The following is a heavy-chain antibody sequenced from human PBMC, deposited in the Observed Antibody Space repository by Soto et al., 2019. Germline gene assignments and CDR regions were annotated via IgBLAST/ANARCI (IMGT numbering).Heavy chain of an antibody. J-gene: IGHJ6*02. CDR3: ARAYGSGSYGYYYYYGMDV. CDR2: IYYSGST. Sequence: KPSETLSLTCTVSGGSISSYYWSWIRQPPGKGLEWIGYIYYSGSTNYNPSLKSRVTISVDTSKNQFSLKLSSVTAADTAVYYCARAYGSGSYGYYYYYGMDVWGQGTKVTVSS. D-gene: IGHD3-10*01. V-gene: IGHV4-59*01. CDR1: GGSISSYY.